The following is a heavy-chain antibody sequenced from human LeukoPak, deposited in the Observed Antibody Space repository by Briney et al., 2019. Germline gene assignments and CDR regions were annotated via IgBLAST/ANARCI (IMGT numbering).Heavy chain of an antibody. V-gene: IGHV3-23*01. D-gene: IGHD5-12*01. CDR3: ARGPPIRY. CDR2: ITTSDGNT. CDR1: GFTFSSYT. J-gene: IGHJ4*02. Sequence: SGGSLRLSCAASGFTFSSYTMSWVRQAPGKGLEWVSTITTSDGNTYYADSVKGRFTVSRDNSKNTLYLQINSLRAEDTAVYYCARGPPIRYWGQGTLVTVSS.